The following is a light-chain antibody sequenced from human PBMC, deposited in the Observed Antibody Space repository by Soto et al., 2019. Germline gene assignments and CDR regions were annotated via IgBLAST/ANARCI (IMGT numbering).Light chain of an antibody. V-gene: IGKV1-39*01. CDR1: QSISSY. J-gene: IGKJ1*01. CDR3: QQSYSTPRT. CDR2: AAS. Sequence: DSQMTQSPSSLSASVGDRVTITCRASQSISSYLNWYQQKPGKAPKLLIYAASSLQSGVPSRFSGSGSGTDFTLTISSLQPEDFATYYCQQSYSTPRTFGQLSNVAIK.